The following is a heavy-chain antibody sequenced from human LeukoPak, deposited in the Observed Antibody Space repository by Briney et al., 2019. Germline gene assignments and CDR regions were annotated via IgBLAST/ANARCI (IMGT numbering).Heavy chain of an antibody. D-gene: IGHD2-15*01. J-gene: IGHJ3*02. V-gene: IGHV3-48*03. CDR2: IGGSGSPT. CDR1: GFNFGSHE. CDR3: AREIIPTPDTFDI. Sequence: PGGSLRLSCVVSGFNFGSHEMSWVRQAPGKGLEWVSYIGGSGSPTHYADSVKGRFTASRDNAKNSLYLQLNNLRAEDTAVYYCAREIIPTPDTFDIWGQGTVVTVSS.